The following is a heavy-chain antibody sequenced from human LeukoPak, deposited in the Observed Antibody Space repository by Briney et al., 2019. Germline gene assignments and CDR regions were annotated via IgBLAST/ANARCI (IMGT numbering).Heavy chain of an antibody. V-gene: IGHV3-21*01. CDR2: ISSSSSYI. CDR1: GFTFSSYS. J-gene: IGHJ6*02. D-gene: IGHD3-10*01. CDR3: ARGRHGFGELGYGMDV. Sequence: GGSLRLSCAASGFTFSSYSMNWVRQAPGKGLEWVSSISSSSSYIYYADSVKGGITISRDNANNSLYLQMNSLRAEDTAVFYCARGRHGFGELGYGMDVWGQGTTVSVSS.